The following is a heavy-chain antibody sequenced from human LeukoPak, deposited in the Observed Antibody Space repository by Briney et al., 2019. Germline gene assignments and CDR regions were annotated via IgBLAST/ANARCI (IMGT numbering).Heavy chain of an antibody. V-gene: IGHV3-23*01. CDR3: ARDHGTVTSDYYYGMDV. Sequence: PGGSLRLSCAASGFTFSSYAMSWVRQAPGKGLKWVSAISGSGGSTYYADSVKGRFTISRDNSKNTLYLQMNSLRAEDTAVYYCARDHGTVTSDYYYGMDVWGQGTTVTVSS. CDR2: ISGSGGST. CDR1: GFTFSSYA. D-gene: IGHD4-17*01. J-gene: IGHJ6*02.